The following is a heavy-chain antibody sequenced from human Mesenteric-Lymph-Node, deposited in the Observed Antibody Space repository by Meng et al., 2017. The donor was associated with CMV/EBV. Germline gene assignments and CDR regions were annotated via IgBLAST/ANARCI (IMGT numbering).Heavy chain of an antibody. J-gene: IGHJ4*02. Sequence: SGYTCNNFGISWVRQAPGQGLEWMGWISAYNGKTNYAQRVQDRVTMTTDTSTSTAYMELRSLRSDDTAVYFCARVGGFGELLYYFDYWGQGTLVTVSS. V-gene: IGHV1-18*01. CDR1: GYTCNNFG. CDR2: ISAYNGKT. D-gene: IGHD3-10*01. CDR3: ARVGGFGELLYYFDY.